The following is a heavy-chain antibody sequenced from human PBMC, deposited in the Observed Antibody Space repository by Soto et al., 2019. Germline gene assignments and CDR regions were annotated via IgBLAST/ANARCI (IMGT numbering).Heavy chain of an antibody. D-gene: IGHD6-13*01. Sequence: SETLSLTCTVSGGSMRNYFWTWIRQPPGKGLEWIGYIHYSGTTSFFPSYNPSLRSRVTISEDTSKNQFSLKLLSVTTADTAVYFCAAGEASSRNLAPYYLDSWGRGTLVTVSS. CDR1: GGSMRNYF. CDR2: IHYSGTT. V-gene: IGHV4-59*01. CDR3: AAGEASSRNLAPYYLDS. J-gene: IGHJ4*02.